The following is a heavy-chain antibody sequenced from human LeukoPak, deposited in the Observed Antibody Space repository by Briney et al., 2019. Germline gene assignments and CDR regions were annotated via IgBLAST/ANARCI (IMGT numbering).Heavy chain of an antibody. J-gene: IGHJ5*02. CDR1: GYTFSGYY. V-gene: IGHV1-2*02. CDR3: ARANWFDP. CDR2: INPNSGGT. Sequence: ASVKVSCKTSGYTFSGYYIHWVRQAPGERLQWMGWINPNSGGTNYAQKFQGRVTITRNTSISTAYMELSSLTSEATAVYYCARANWFDPWGQGTLVTVSS.